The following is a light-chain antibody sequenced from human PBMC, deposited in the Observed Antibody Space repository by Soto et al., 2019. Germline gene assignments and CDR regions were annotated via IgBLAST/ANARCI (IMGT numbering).Light chain of an antibody. J-gene: IGKJ4*01. V-gene: IGKV1-9*01. CDR2: AAS. CDR3: QQVNSYPLT. CDR1: QTISNY. Sequence: DIQLTQSPSFLSASVGVRVTITCRASQTISNYLAWYQQKPGRAPNLLIYAASTLQSGVPSRFSGGGSGTEFTLTISSLQPEDFTAYYCQQVNSYPLTFGGGTKVEIK.